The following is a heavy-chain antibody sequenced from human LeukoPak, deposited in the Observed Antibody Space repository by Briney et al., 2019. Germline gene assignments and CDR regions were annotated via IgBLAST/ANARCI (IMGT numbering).Heavy chain of an antibody. CDR3: ARDEYDDPARFDY. Sequence: PGGSLRLSCAASGFTFSSYSMNWVRQAPGKGLEWVSSISSSSSYIYYADSVKGRFTISRDNAKNSLYLQMNSLRAEDTAVYYCARDEYDDPARFDYWGQGTLVTVSS. V-gene: IGHV3-21*01. J-gene: IGHJ4*02. D-gene: IGHD3-3*01. CDR1: GFTFSSYS. CDR2: ISSSSSYI.